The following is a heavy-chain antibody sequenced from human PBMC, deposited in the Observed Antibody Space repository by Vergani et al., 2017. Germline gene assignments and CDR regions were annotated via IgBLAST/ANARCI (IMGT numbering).Heavy chain of an antibody. Sequence: QLQLQESGPGLVKPSATLSLTCSVSGASIRSSNHYWGWIRQPPGKVLEWIASIYYSGSTYYNPSLKSRFTISVDTSKNQFSLKLSSVTAADTAVYYCATIGYRRWGYYFDYWGQGILVTVSS. CDR3: ATIGYRRWGYYFDY. D-gene: IGHD2-2*02. CDR1: GASIRSSNHY. CDR2: IYYSGST. V-gene: IGHV4-39*01. J-gene: IGHJ4*02.